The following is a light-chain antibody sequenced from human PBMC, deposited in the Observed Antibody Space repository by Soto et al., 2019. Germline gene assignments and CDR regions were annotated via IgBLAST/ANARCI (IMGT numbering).Light chain of an antibody. CDR1: QSVRSSN. CDR3: QQYGSSPLT. CDR2: GAS. Sequence: EIVLTQSPGTLSLSPGERATLSCRASQSVRSSNFAWYQQKPGQAPRLLINGASSRATGIPDRFSGSGSGTDFTLTISRLEPEDFAVYYCQQYGSSPLTFGGGTKVEIK. V-gene: IGKV3-20*01. J-gene: IGKJ4*01.